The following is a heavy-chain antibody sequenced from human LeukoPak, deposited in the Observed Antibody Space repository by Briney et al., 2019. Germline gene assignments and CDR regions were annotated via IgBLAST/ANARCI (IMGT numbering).Heavy chain of an antibody. D-gene: IGHD2-21*01. J-gene: IGHJ4*02. Sequence: HGGSLRLSCAASGFTLSSYGMSWVRQAPGKGLEWVSSITGSSGYTYYADSVRGRFAISRDNSKNTVFLQMNSLRAEDTAVYYCARDIYGGHDYWGQGTLLTVSS. CDR3: ARDIYGGHDY. CDR1: GFTLSSYG. CDR2: ITGSSGYT. V-gene: IGHV3-23*01.